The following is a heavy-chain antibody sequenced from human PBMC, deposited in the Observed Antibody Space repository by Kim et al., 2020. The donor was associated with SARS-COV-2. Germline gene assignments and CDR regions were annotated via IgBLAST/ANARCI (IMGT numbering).Heavy chain of an antibody. J-gene: IGHJ6*02. V-gene: IGHV1-18*01. D-gene: IGHD2-2*01. Sequence: ASVKVSCKASGYTFTSYGISWVRQAPGQGLEWMGWISAYNGNTNYAQKLQGRVTMTTDTSTSTAYMELRSLRSDDTAVYYCARDGYQLLNYYGMDVWGQGTTVTVSS. CDR3: ARDGYQLLNYYGMDV. CDR1: GYTFTSYG. CDR2: ISAYNGNT.